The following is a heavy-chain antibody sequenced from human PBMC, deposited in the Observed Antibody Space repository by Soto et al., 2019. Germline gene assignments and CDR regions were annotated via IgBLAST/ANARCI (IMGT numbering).Heavy chain of an antibody. V-gene: IGHV2-5*02. CDR2: IYWDDDK. CDR1: GFSLITSGVG. Sequence: HITLKESGPTLVEPTQTLTLTCAFSGFSLITSGVGVGWIRQPPGKDLEWLAFIYWDDDKRYNPSLRTRLTIIKATSTNQVVLIMTNVDPVDTATYFCAYRQEYRGSWDSGWFDPWGQGTLVTVS. CDR3: AYRQEYRGSWDSGWFDP. D-gene: IGHD5-12*01. J-gene: IGHJ5*02.